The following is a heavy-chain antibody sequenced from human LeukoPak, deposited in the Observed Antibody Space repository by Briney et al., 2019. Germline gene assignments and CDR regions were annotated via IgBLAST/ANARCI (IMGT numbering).Heavy chain of an antibody. CDR2: ISYDGSNK. J-gene: IGHJ4*02. Sequence: GGSLRLSCAASGFTFSSYAMHWVRQAPGTGLEWVAVISYDGSNKYYADSVKGRFTISRDNSKNTLYLQMNSLRAEDTAVYYCARVADAAAGSDFDYWGQGTLVTVSS. CDR1: GFTFSSYA. CDR3: ARVADAAAGSDFDY. V-gene: IGHV3-30-3*01. D-gene: IGHD6-13*01.